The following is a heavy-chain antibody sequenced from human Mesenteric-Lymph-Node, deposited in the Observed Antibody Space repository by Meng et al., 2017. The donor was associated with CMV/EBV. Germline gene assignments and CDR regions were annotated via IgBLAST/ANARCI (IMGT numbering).Heavy chain of an antibody. CDR2: ISYDGSNK. Sequence: TFRSYAMHWVRQAPGKGLEWVAVISYDGSNKYYADSVKGRFTISRDNSKNTLYLQMNSLRAEDTAVYYCARDSGYCSSTSCHDNWFDPWGQGTLVTVSS. V-gene: IGHV3-30-3*01. J-gene: IGHJ5*02. D-gene: IGHD2-2*01. CDR1: TFRSYA. CDR3: ARDSGYCSSTSCHDNWFDP.